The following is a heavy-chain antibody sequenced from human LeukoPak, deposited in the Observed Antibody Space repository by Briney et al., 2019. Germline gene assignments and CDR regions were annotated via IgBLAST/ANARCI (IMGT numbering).Heavy chain of an antibody. CDR2: ISWNSGSI. Sequence: PGGSLRLSCAASGFTFDDYAMHWVRQAPGKGLEWVSGISWNSGSIGYADSVKGRFTISRDNAKNSLYLQMNSLRAEDTALYYCARGWELVDYWGQGTLVTVSS. V-gene: IGHV3-9*01. D-gene: IGHD1-26*01. CDR3: ARGWELVDY. J-gene: IGHJ4*02. CDR1: GFTFDDYA.